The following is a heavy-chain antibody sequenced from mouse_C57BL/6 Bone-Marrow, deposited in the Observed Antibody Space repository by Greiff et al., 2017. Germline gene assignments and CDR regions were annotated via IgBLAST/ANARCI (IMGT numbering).Heavy chain of an antibody. V-gene: IGHV14-1*01. CDR3: TTIYYGTWFAY. J-gene: IGHJ3*01. Sequence: VPLQQSGAELVRPGASVKLSCTASGFNLNDYYMHWVKQRPEQGLEWIGRIDPEDGDTEYAPTFQGKATMTADTSSNTAYLQLSSLTSEDTAVYYCTTIYYGTWFAYWGQGTLVTVSS. D-gene: IGHD2-1*01. CDR1: GFNLNDYY. CDR2: IDPEDGDT.